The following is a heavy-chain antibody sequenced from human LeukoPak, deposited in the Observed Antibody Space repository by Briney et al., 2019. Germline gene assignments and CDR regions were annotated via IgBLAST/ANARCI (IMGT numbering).Heavy chain of an antibody. Sequence: HWASVKVSCKASGYTFTGYYMHWVRQAPGQGLEWMGWINPNSGGTNYAQKFQGRVTMTRDTSISTAYMELSRLRSDDTAVYYCARHTMGHCSGGSCLSFDPWGQGTLVTVSS. J-gene: IGHJ5*02. CDR2: INPNSGGT. D-gene: IGHD2-15*01. CDR1: GYTFTGYY. V-gene: IGHV1-2*02. CDR3: ARHTMGHCSGGSCLSFDP.